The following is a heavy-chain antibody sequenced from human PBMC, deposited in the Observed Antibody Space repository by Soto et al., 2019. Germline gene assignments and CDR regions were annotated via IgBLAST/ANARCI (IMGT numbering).Heavy chain of an antibody. V-gene: IGHV3-74*01. CDR3: AKGMQNYYGSSGLDY. Sequence: PGGSLRLSCAASGFTFSSYWMHWVRQAPGKGLVWVSRMNSDGSSITYADSVKGRFTISRDSAKNTMYLQMNSLRAEDTAVYYCAKGMQNYYGSSGLDYWGQGTLVTVSS. D-gene: IGHD3-10*01. CDR2: MNSDGSSI. J-gene: IGHJ4*02. CDR1: GFTFSSYW.